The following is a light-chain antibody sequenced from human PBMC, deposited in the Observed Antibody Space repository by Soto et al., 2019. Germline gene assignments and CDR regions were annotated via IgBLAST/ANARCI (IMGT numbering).Light chain of an antibody. CDR1: SSDVGGYNY. CDR3: CSYAGSYTGV. J-gene: IGLJ1*01. V-gene: IGLV2-11*01. Sequence: QSVLTEPRSVSGSRAQSVTISCTGTSSDVGGYNYVSWYQQHPGKAPKLMIYDVSKRPSGVPDRFSGSKSGNTASLTISGLQAEDEADYYCCSYAGSYTGVFGTGTKVTVL. CDR2: DVS.